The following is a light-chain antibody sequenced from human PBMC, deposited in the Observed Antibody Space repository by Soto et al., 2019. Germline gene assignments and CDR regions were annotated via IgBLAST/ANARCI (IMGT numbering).Light chain of an antibody. V-gene: IGLV2-14*01. Sequence: QSALTQPASVSGSPGQSITISCTGTSSDVGAYNYVSWYQQHPGKAPKLMIYDVNNRPSGVSNRFSGSKSGNTASLTKSGLQAEDEADYYCSSYSSIATWVFGGGTKLTVL. CDR3: SSYSSIATWV. CDR2: DVN. J-gene: IGLJ3*02. CDR1: SSDVGAYNY.